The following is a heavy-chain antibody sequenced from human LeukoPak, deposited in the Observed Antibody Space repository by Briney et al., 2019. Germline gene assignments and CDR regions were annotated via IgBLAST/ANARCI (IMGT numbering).Heavy chain of an antibody. CDR1: GGSISTSSYY. J-gene: IGHJ5*02. V-gene: IGHV4-39*07. Sequence: SETLSLTCTVSGGSISTSSYYWGWIRQPPGKGLEWIGNIYYSGSTYYNPSLKSRVTISVDTSKNQFSLKLSSVTAADTAVYYCARDRGWFDPWGQGTLVTVSS. CDR3: ARDRGWFDP. CDR2: IYYSGST.